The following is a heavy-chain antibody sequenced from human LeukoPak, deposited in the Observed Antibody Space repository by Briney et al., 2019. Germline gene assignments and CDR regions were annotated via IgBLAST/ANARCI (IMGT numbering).Heavy chain of an antibody. V-gene: IGHV3-48*01. Sequence: PGGSLRLSCAASGFTFSSYSMNWVRQAPGKGLEWVSYISSSSSTIYYADSVKGRFTISRDNAKNSLYLQMSSLRAEDTAVYYCARGIAARTLHYWGQGTLVTVSS. D-gene: IGHD6-6*01. CDR1: GFTFSSYS. CDR3: ARGIAARTLHY. CDR2: ISSSSSTI. J-gene: IGHJ4*02.